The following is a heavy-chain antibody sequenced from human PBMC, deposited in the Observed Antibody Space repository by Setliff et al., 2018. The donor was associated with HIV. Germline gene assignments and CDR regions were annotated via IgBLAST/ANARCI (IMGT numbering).Heavy chain of an antibody. Sequence: GASVKVSCKASGGTFSGHAINWVRQAPGQGLEWMGEIIPLFGTAHYAQRFQGRVTITADHSASTAYMVLSRLKSADTAVYYCARAPAHEHATGWYSSSNRLDPWGQGTLVTVSS. J-gene: IGHJ5*02. CDR2: IIPLFGTA. CDR3: ARAPAHEHATGWYSSSNRLDP. CDR1: GGTFSGHA. D-gene: IGHD1-26*01. V-gene: IGHV1-69*13.